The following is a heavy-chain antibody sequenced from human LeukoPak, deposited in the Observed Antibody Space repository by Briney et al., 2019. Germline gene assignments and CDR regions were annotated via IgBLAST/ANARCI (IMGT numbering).Heavy chain of an antibody. D-gene: IGHD4-17*01. Sequence: SETLSLTCTVSGYSISSGHYWGWIRQPPGKGLEWIGSIYHSGSTYYNPSLKSRVTLSVDTSKNQFSLKLSSVTAADTAVYYCASQYDYGETNWYFDLWGRGTLVTVSS. V-gene: IGHV4-38-2*02. CDR1: GYSISSGHY. CDR3: ASQYDYGETNWYFDL. CDR2: IYHSGST. J-gene: IGHJ2*01.